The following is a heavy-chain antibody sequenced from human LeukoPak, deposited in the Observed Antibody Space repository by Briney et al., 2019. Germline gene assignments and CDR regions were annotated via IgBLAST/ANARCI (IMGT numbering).Heavy chain of an antibody. V-gene: IGHV4-39*02. D-gene: IGHD6-19*01. CDR2: IYYSGDT. CDR3: AREVEWLVGPFDY. J-gene: IGHJ4*02. Sequence: PSETLSLTCTVSGGSVNNNKYYWGWIRQPPGKGLEWSGSIYYSGDTYHNPSLKSRLTISMDTSKNQLSLRLSSVTAADTAIYYCAREVEWLVGPFDYWGQGTLATVSS. CDR1: GGSVNNNKYY.